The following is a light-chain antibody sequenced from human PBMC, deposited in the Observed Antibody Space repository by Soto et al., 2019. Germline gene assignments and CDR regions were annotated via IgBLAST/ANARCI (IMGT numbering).Light chain of an antibody. CDR3: QQHSSSSPYT. CDR1: QSISSW. J-gene: IGKJ2*01. V-gene: IGKV1-5*03. Sequence: DIQMTQSPSTLSASVGDRVTITCRASQSISSWLAWYQQKPGKAPNLLIYKASTLGSGVPSRFRGGGSGTEFPLTISSLQPDDFATYYCQQHSSSSPYTFGQGTKLEIK. CDR2: KAS.